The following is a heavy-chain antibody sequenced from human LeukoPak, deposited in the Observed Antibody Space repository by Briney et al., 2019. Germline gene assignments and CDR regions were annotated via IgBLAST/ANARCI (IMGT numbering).Heavy chain of an antibody. J-gene: IGHJ4*01. Sequence: GASVKVSCKASGYTFTSYNINWVRQATGQGLEWMGWMNPNSGNTGYAQKFQGRVTMTRHTSISTAYMELSSLRSENTAVYYWARGFWGIPDYWGQGTLVTVSS. V-gene: IGHV1-8*01. CDR1: GYTFTSYN. D-gene: IGHD7-27*01. CDR3: ARGFWGIPDY. CDR2: MNPNSGNT.